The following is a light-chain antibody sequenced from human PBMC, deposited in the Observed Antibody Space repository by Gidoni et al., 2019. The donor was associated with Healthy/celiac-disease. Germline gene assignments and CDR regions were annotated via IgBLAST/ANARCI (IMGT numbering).Light chain of an antibody. V-gene: IGKV3-20*01. CDR2: GAS. CDR1: QSVSSSY. CDR3: QQYGSSLFT. J-gene: IGKJ3*01. Sequence: EIVLTQSPGTLSLSPGERATLSCRASQSVSSSYLAWYQQKQGQSPRLLIYGASSRATGIPDRFSGSGSGTDFTLTISRLEPEDFAVYYCQQYGSSLFTFGPGTKVDIK.